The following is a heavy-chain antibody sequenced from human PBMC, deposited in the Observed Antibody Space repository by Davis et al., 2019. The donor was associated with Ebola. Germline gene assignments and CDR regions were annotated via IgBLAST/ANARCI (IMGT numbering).Heavy chain of an antibody. Sequence: PSETLSLTCTVSGGSVSSGSYYWSWIRQPPGKGLEWIGYIYYSGSTNYNPSLKSRVTISVDTSKNQFSLKLSSVTAADTAVYYCARGRMIVVNWGQGTLVTVSS. CDR2: IYYSGST. CDR3: ARGRMIVVN. J-gene: IGHJ4*02. CDR1: GGSVSSGSYY. V-gene: IGHV4-61*01. D-gene: IGHD3-22*01.